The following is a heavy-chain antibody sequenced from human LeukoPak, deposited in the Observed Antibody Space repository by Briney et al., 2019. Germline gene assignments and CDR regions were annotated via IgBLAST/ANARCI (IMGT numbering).Heavy chain of an antibody. J-gene: IGHJ5*02. Sequence: SETLSLTCTVSGGSISSAGFYWSWIRQRPGKGLEWMGFIYYSGTTYYNPSLKSRVFISLNTSQNQVSLQLSSVTAADTAIYYCARATGGAAAADFDPWGQGTLVTVSS. CDR3: ARATGGAAAADFDP. CDR2: IYYSGTT. V-gene: IGHV4-31*03. CDR1: GGSISSAGFY. D-gene: IGHD6-13*01.